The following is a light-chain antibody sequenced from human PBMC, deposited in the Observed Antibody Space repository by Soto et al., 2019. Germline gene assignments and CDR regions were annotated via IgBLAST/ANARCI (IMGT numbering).Light chain of an antibody. V-gene: IGKV3-20*01. CDR2: GAS. CDR1: QSISSSY. Sequence: EIVLTQSPVTQSLSPGERATLSCRASQSISSSYLAWYQQKPGQATKILVYGASSRATCIPDRFSGSGSGADFTITISRPVPEDFAEYYWQPSSSSRLTFVHGT. CDR3: QPSSSSRLT. J-gene: IGKJ2*01.